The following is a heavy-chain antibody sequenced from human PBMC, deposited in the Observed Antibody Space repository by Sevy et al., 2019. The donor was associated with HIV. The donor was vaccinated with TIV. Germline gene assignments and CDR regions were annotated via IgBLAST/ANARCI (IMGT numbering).Heavy chain of an antibody. Sequence: GESLKISCKGSGYSFTNYWIGWVRQMPGKGLEWMGIIYPADSDTRYSPSFQGQVTISADKSISTAYLQWSSLKASDTAIYYCARGGNEPYYYYYGMDVWGQWTTVTVSS. CDR1: GYSFTNYW. D-gene: IGHD3-16*01. V-gene: IGHV5-51*01. J-gene: IGHJ6*02. CDR2: IYPADSDT. CDR3: ARGGNEPYYYYYGMDV.